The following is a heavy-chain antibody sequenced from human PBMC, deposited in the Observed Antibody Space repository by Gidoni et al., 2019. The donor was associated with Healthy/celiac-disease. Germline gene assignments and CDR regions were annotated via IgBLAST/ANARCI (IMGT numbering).Heavy chain of an antibody. CDR2: IYHSGST. V-gene: IGHV4-30-2*01. CDR3: SREWLASDYECAFDI. CDR1: GASISSGGYS. Sequence: LQLQESGSGLVKPSQTLSLTCPVSGASISSGGYSWSWIRQPPGQGLVWIGDIYHSGSTYYNPSLKSRVTISVDRSKNQFSLKLSSVTAADTDVYYCSREWLASDYECAFDIWGQGTMVTVSS. D-gene: IGHD5-12*01. J-gene: IGHJ3*02.